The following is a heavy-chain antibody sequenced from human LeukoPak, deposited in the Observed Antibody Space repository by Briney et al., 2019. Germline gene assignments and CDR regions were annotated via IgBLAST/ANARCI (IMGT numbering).Heavy chain of an antibody. J-gene: IGHJ4*02. CDR3: ARGSSSWVVKIDY. V-gene: IGHV1-2*02. CDR1: GYTFTGYY. CDR2: INPNSGGT. D-gene: IGHD6-6*01. Sequence: ASVRVSCKASGYTFTGYYMHWVRQAPGQGLEWMGWINPNSGGTNYAQKFQGRVTMTRDTSISTAYMELSRLRSDDTAVYYCARGSSSWVVKIDYWGQGTLVTVSS.